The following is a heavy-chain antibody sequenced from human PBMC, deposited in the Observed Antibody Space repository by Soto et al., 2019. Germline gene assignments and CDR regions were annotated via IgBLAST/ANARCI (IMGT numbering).Heavy chain of an antibody. CDR3: AGTPPYSNYEGYYFDY. D-gene: IGHD4-4*01. CDR1: GGSISSGGYY. V-gene: IGHV4-31*03. CDR2: IYYSGST. Sequence: QVQLQESGPGLVKPSQTLSLTCTVSGGSISSGGYYWSWIRQHPGKGLEWIGYIYYSGSTYHHPSLKSRVTISVGTSKNQFSLKLSSVTAADTAVYYCAGTPPYSNYEGYYFDYWGQGTPVTVSS. J-gene: IGHJ4*02.